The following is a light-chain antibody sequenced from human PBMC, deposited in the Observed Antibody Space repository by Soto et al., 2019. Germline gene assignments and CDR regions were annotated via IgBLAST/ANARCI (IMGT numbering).Light chain of an antibody. CDR3: GTWDTGLTTNWV. J-gene: IGLJ3*02. CDR1: SSNIGNNY. V-gene: IGLV1-51*01. Sequence: QSVLTQPPSVSAAPGQKVTISCSGSSSNIGNNYVSWYQQLPGTAPKVLTYDNNKRPSGIPDRFSGTKSGTSATLDITGLQTGDEADYYCGTWDTGLTTNWVFGGGTKLTVL. CDR2: DNN.